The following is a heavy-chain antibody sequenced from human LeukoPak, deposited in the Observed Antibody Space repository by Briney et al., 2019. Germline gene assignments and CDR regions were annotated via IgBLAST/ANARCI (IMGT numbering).Heavy chain of an antibody. CDR3: ARGIYYNSGSHPPYLDY. V-gene: IGHV1-69*01. Sequence: SVKVSCEASGGTFSRDAINWVRQAPGQGLEWMGGIVPKFGTANYAQKFQGRVTITADESTSTAYMELNSLRSEDTAVYYCARGIYYNSGSHPPYLDYWGQGTLVTVSS. CDR2: IVPKFGTA. J-gene: IGHJ4*02. D-gene: IGHD3-10*01. CDR1: GGTFSRDA.